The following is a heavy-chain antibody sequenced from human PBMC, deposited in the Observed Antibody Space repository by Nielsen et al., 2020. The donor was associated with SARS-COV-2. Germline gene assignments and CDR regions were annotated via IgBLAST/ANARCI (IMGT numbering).Heavy chain of an antibody. D-gene: IGHD3-10*01. J-gene: IGHJ5*02. V-gene: IGHV3-9*01. CDR3: AKDREAFMVRGSFDP. CDR1: GFTFDDYA. CDR2: ISWNSGSI. Sequence: SLKISCAASGFTFDDYAMHWVRQAPGKGLEWVSGISWNSGSIGYADSVKGRFTISRDNAKNSLYLQMNSLRAEDTALYYCAKDREAFMVRGSFDPWGQGTLVTVSS.